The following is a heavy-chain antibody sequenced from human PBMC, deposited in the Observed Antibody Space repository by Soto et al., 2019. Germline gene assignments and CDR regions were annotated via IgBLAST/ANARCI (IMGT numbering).Heavy chain of an antibody. D-gene: IGHD5-12*01. J-gene: IGHJ4*02. CDR2: IYYSGST. CDR1: GGSISSYY. Sequence: QVQLQESGPGLVKPSETLFLTCSVCGGSISSYYWSWIRQPPGKGLEWIGYIYYSGSTNYNPSLKSRVTISVDTSKNQFSLKLSSVTAADTAVYYCARHNSRGWLRRIGGIDYWGQGTLVTVSS. V-gene: IGHV4-59*08. CDR3: ARHNSRGWLRRIGGIDY.